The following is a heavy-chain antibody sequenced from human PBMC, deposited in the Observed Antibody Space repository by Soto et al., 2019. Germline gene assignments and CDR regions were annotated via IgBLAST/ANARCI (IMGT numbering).Heavy chain of an antibody. Sequence: GGSLRLSCAASGFTFSSYAMHWVRQAPGKGLEWVAVISYDGSNKYYADSVKGRFTISRDNSKNTLYLQMNSLRAEDTAVYYCARDLLARWSDTHYYYYGMDVWGQGTTVTAP. CDR3: ARDLLARWSDTHYYYYGMDV. CDR2: ISYDGSNK. V-gene: IGHV3-30-3*01. D-gene: IGHD2-15*01. CDR1: GFTFSSYA. J-gene: IGHJ6*02.